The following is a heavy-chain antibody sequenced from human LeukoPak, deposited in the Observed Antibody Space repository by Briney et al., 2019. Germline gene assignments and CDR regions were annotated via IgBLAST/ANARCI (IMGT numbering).Heavy chain of an antibody. Sequence: GASVKVSCKASGFSFATSAMQWVRQARGRRHEWIGWIVVGSGNTNYAQKFQERVTITRDTSTSTAYLELSSLRSEDTAVYFCAADLPYSNYGPLDYWGQGTLVTVSS. CDR2: IVVGSGNT. J-gene: IGHJ4*02. CDR1: GFSFATSA. CDR3: AADLPYSNYGPLDY. D-gene: IGHD4-11*01. V-gene: IGHV1-58*02.